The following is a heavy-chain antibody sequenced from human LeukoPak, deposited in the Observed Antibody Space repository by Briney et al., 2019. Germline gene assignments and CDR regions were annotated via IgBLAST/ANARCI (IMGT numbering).Heavy chain of an antibody. D-gene: IGHD3-22*01. CDR3: ARVPGYYPYYDSSGYYYNSFDY. CDR1: GYTFTNYD. Sequence: GASVKVSCKASGYTFTNYDINWVRQAPGQGLEWMGWISAYNGNTNYAQKLQGRVTMTTDTSTSTAYMELRSLRSDDTAVYYCARVPGYYPYYDSSGYYYNSFDYWGQGTLVTVSS. J-gene: IGHJ4*02. V-gene: IGHV1-18*01. CDR2: ISAYNGNT.